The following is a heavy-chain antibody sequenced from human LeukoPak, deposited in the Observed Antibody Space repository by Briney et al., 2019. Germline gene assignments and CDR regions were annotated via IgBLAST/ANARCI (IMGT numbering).Heavy chain of an antibody. Sequence: ASVKVSCKASGYTFTGYYMNWVRQAPGQGLEWMGWINPNSGGTNYAQKFQGRVTMTRDTSISTAYMELSSLRSEDTAVYYCARPYDYGDYLDYWGQGTLVTVSS. V-gene: IGHV1-2*02. CDR1: GYTFTGYY. D-gene: IGHD4-17*01. CDR3: ARPYDYGDYLDY. J-gene: IGHJ4*02. CDR2: INPNSGGT.